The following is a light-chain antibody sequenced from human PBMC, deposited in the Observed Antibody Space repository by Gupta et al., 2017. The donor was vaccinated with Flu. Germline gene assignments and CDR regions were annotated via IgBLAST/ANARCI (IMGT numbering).Light chain of an antibody. CDR2: DAS. CDR1: QSVGTY. Sequence: EIVLTQSPATLSLSPGERATLSCRASQSVGTYLAWYQQKPGQTPRLLIYDASNRATGIPARFSGSGFGKYLPLTISSREQEDFAVYYCQKRSNWPPYTFGQGTTLEI. CDR3: QKRSNWPPYT. J-gene: IGKJ2*01. V-gene: IGKV3-11*01.